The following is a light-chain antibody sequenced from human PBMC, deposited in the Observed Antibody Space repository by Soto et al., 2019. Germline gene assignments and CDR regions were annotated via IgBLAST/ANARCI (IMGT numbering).Light chain of an antibody. CDR1: SSDVENYKL. V-gene: IGLV2-23*02. CDR3: CSSVGSYV. CDR2: EVT. J-gene: IGLJ1*01. Sequence: QSALNQPASVSGSPGQSVTISCTATSSDVENYKLVSWYQQHPGKAPKLIIYEVTKRPSGVSNRFSGSKSANTASLTISGLQTEDEADYYCCSSVGSYVFGTGTKVPVL.